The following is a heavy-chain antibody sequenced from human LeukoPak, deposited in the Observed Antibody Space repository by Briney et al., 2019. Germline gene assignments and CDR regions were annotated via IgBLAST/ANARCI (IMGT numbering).Heavy chain of an antibody. CDR3: ARELDYDYVWGSYRLYYFDY. V-gene: IGHV1-18*04. CDR2: ISAYNGNT. D-gene: IGHD3-16*02. J-gene: IGHJ4*02. Sequence: ASVKVSCKASGYTFTSYGISWVRQAPGQGLEWMGWISAYNGNTNYAQKLQGRVTMTTDTSTSTAYMEPRSLRSDDTAVYYCARELDYDYVWGSYRLYYFDYWGQGTLVTVSS. CDR1: GYTFTSYG.